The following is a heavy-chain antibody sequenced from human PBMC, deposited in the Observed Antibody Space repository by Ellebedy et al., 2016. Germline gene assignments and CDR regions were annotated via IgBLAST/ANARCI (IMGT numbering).Heavy chain of an antibody. CDR2: ISSSSSYI. D-gene: IGHD2-15*01. V-gene: IGHV3-21*01. CDR1: GFTFSSYS. Sequence: GESLKISCAASGFTFSSYSMNWVRQAPGKGLEWVSSISSSSSYIYYADSVKGRFTISRDNAKNSLYLQMNSLRAEDTAVYYCARDGPVAATRVNYSMDVWGQGTTVTVSS. J-gene: IGHJ6*02. CDR3: ARDGPVAATRVNYSMDV.